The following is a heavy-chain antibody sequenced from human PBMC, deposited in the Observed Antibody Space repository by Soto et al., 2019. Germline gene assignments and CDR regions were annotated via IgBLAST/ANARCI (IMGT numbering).Heavy chain of an antibody. D-gene: IGHD6-19*01. V-gene: IGHV5-51*01. J-gene: IGHJ3*02. CDR2: IYPGDSDT. CDR3: ARDSYSSGWSDAFDI. Sequence: GESLKISCKGSGYSFTSYWIGWVRQMPGKGLEWMGIIYPGDSDTRYSPSFQGQVTISADKSISTAYLQWSSLKASDTAMYYCARDSYSSGWSDAFDISGQGTMVTVSS. CDR1: GYSFTSYW.